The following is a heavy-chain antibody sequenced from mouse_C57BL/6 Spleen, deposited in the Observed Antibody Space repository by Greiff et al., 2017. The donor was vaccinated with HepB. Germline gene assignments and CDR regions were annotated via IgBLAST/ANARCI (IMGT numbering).Heavy chain of an antibody. Sequence: VQLQQSGPELVKPGASVKISCKASGYSFTDYNMNWVKQSNGKSLEWIGVINPNYGTTSYNQKFKGKATLTVDQSSSTAYMQLNSLTSEDSAVYYCADTVVAREAYAMDYWGQGTSVTVSS. CDR1: GYSFTDYN. J-gene: IGHJ4*01. CDR2: INPNYGTT. V-gene: IGHV1-39*01. D-gene: IGHD1-1*01. CDR3: ADTVVAREAYAMDY.